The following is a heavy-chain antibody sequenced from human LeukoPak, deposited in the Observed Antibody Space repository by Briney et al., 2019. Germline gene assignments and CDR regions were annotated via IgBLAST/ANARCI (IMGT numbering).Heavy chain of an antibody. V-gene: IGHV3-30*04. Sequence: GRSLRLSCAASGFTFSSYAMHWVRQAPGKGLEWVAVISYEGSNKYYADSVKGRFTISRDNSKNTLYLQMNSLRAEDTAVYYCARDQAPTHFDYWGQGTLVTVSS. J-gene: IGHJ4*02. CDR2: ISYEGSNK. CDR3: ARDQAPTHFDY. CDR1: GFTFSSYA.